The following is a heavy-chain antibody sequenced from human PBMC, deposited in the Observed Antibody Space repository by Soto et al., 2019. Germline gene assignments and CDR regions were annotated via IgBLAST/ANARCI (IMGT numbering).Heavy chain of an antibody. V-gene: IGHV3-21*01. Sequence: EVQLVESGGGLVKPGGSLRLSCAASGFTFSSYSMNWVRQAPGKGLEWVSSISSSSSYIYYADSVKGLFTISRDNAKNSLYLQMNSLRAEDTAVYHCARDSSYYDSSGYYYWGQGTLVTVSS. J-gene: IGHJ4*02. D-gene: IGHD3-22*01. CDR3: ARDSSYYDSSGYYY. CDR2: ISSSSSYI. CDR1: GFTFSSYS.